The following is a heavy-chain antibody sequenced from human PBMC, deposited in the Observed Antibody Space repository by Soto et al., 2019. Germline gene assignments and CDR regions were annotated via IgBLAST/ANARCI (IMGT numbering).Heavy chain of an antibody. CDR2: SIPIQGRA. Sequence: QVQLVQSGAEVRKPGSSVKVSCEASGGSFISYIFTWVRQAPGQGREWMGRSIPIQGRADYALKFQDRVTITADRSTQTVYMELRSLRPEDTALYYCAKSLVFVDHAYMDVWGKGTPVTVSS. V-gene: IGHV1-69*02. D-gene: IGHD2-21*01. CDR3: AKSLVFVDHAYMDV. J-gene: IGHJ6*03. CDR1: GGSFISYI.